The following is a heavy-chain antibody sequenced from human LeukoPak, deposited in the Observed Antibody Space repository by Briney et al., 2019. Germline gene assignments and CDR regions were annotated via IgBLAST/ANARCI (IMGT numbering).Heavy chain of an antibody. CDR1: GGSFSGYY. J-gene: IGHJ4*02. Sequence: SETLSLTCAVYGGSFSGYYWSWIRQPPGKGLEWIGEINHSGSTNYNPSLKSRVTISVDTYKNQFSLKLSSVTAADTGVYYCARGAAAGDYWGQGTLVTVSS. CDR3: ARGAAAGDY. CDR2: INHSGST. V-gene: IGHV4-34*01. D-gene: IGHD6-13*01.